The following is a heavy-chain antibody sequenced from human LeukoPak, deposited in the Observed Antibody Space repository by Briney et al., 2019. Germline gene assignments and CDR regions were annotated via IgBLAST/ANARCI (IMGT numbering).Heavy chain of an antibody. CDR2: ISSSSSYI. V-gene: IGHV3-21*01. D-gene: IGHD2-2*01. CDR1: GFTFSSYS. Sequence: GGSLRLSCAASGFTFSSYSMNWVRQAPGKGLEWVSSISSSSSYIYYADSVKGRFTISRDNAKNSLYLQMNSLRAEDTAVYYCARVRSAVVVPAATDCWGQGTLVTVSS. CDR3: ARVRSAVVVPAATDC. J-gene: IGHJ4*02.